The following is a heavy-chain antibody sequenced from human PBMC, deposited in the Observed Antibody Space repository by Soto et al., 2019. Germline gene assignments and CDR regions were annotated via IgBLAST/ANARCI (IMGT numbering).Heavy chain of an antibody. J-gene: IGHJ4*02. CDR1: GFSVTTGRVA. Sequence: QITLKESGPTLVKPTETLTLTCSFSGFSVTTGRVAVGWFRQPPGKALEWLGLIFGNDDRGFRPSLKSRLTITMDTASNYVVLTLSTVDRGDSGTYFWAHSDRSGVVIPFGFWGQGTVVTFSS. V-gene: IGHV2-5*01. CDR2: IFGNDDR. D-gene: IGHD3-3*01. CDR3: AHSDRSGVVIPFGF.